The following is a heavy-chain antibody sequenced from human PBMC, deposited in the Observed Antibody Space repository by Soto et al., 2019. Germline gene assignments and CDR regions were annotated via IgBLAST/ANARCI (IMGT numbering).Heavy chain of an antibody. CDR2: IYSGGST. D-gene: IGHD3-22*01. CDR3: ARGHYDSSGYYYAYYFDY. V-gene: IGHV3-53*01. J-gene: IGHJ4*02. CDR1: GFTVSSNY. Sequence: EVQLVESGGGLIQPGGSLRLSCAASGFTVSSNYMSWVRQAPGKGLEWVSVIYSGGSTYYADSVKGRFTISRDNSKNTRYLQMNSLRAEDTAVYYCARGHYDSSGYYYAYYFDYWGQGTLVTVCS.